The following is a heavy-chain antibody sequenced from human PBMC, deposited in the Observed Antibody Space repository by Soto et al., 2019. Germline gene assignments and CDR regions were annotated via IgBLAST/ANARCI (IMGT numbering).Heavy chain of an antibody. J-gene: IGHJ4*02. CDR2: INAYNGNT. CDR1: GGTFSSYA. D-gene: IGHD6-19*01. Sequence: ASVKVSCKASGGTFSSYAISWVRQAPGQGLEWMGWINAYNGNTNYAQKLQGRVTMTTDTSTNTAYMELRSLRSDDTAMYYCARRYSSGCSDYWGQGTLVTVSS. V-gene: IGHV1-18*01. CDR3: ARRYSSGCSDY.